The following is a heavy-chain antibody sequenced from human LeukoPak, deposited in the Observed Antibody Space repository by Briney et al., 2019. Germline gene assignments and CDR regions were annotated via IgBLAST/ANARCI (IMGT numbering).Heavy chain of an antibody. Sequence: SETLSLTCTVSGGSISSYYWSWIRQPPGKGLEGIGYIYYSGSTNYNPSLKSRVTISVDTSKNQFSLKLSSVTAADTAVYYCARHVEYSYCYYYYYDGLAVWGQGTTVTVSS. J-gene: IGHJ6*02. CDR1: GGSISSYY. CDR3: ARHVEYSYCYYYYYDGLAV. D-gene: IGHD5-18*01. CDR2: IYYSGST. V-gene: IGHV4-59*08.